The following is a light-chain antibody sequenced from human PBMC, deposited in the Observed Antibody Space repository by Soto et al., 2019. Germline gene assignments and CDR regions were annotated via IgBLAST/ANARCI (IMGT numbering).Light chain of an antibody. V-gene: IGKV3-20*01. Sequence: EIVLTQSPGTLSLSPGERATLSCRASQSVSSSFLAWYQQKPGQAPRLLIYGASSRATGIPDRFSGSGSGKDFTLTISRLEPEDVAVYYCQQYGSSPLTFGGGTKVEIK. J-gene: IGKJ4*01. CDR1: QSVSSSF. CDR2: GAS. CDR3: QQYGSSPLT.